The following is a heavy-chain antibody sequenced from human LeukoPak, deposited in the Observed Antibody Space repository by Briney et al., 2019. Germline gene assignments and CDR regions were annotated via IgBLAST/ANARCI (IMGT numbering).Heavy chain of an antibody. Sequence: ASVKVSCKASGYTFTSYGISWVRQAPGQGLEWMGWISAYNGNTNYAQKLQGRVTMTTDTSTSTAYMELRSLRSDDTAVYYCARAYSSGWYPINYYYYYYMDVWGKGTTVTVSS. CDR3: ARAYSSGWYPINYYYYYYMDV. V-gene: IGHV1-18*01. CDR2: ISAYNGNT. CDR1: GYTFTSYG. D-gene: IGHD6-19*01. J-gene: IGHJ6*03.